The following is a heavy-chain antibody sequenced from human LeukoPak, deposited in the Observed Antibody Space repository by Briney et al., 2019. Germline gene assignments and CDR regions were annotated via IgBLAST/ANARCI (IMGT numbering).Heavy chain of an antibody. CDR2: IKQDGSEK. CDR3: ASHNILTGYYYFDY. J-gene: IGHJ4*02. V-gene: IGHV3-7*01. CDR1: GFTFNNYW. Sequence: PGGSLRLSCAASGFTFNNYWMTWVRQAPGKGLEWVANIKQDGSEKNYVDSVKGRFTISRDNAKNSLFLQMNSLRAEDTAVYYCASHNILTGYYYFDYWGQGTLVTVSS. D-gene: IGHD3-9*01.